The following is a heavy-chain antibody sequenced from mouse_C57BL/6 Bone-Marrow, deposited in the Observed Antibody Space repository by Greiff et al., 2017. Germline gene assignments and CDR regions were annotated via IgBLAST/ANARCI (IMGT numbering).Heavy chain of an antibody. CDR1: GYAFSSSW. J-gene: IGHJ3*01. V-gene: IGHV1-82*01. CDR2: IYPGDGDT. Sequence: QVQLKESGPELVKPGASVKISCKASGYAFSSSWMNWVKQRPGKGLEWIGRIYPGDGDTNYNGKFKGKATLTADKSSRTAYMQLSSLTSEDSAVYFCAVTTVVAKGFAYWGQGTLVTVSA. D-gene: IGHD1-1*01. CDR3: AVTTVVAKGFAY.